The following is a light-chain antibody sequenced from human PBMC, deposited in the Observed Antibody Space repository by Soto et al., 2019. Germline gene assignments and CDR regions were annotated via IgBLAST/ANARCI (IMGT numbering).Light chain of an antibody. J-gene: IGKJ1*01. V-gene: IGKV1-12*01. Sequence: DIQMTQSPSSVSASVGDRVTITCRASQGISRWVAWYQQKPGKPPKLLIYAASSLQTGVPSRFSGSGSGTDFTLTIRCLQPEDFATYYCQQAHSFPLAFGQGTRVEIK. CDR1: QGISRW. CDR3: QQAHSFPLA. CDR2: AAS.